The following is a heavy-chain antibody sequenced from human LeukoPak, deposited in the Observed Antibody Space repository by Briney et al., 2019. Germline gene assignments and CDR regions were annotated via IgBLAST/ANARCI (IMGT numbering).Heavy chain of an antibody. J-gene: IGHJ4*02. V-gene: IGHV4-4*09. CDR3: ARHQHQLVTGYDY. CDR1: GGSISSYY. Sequence: PSETLSLTCTVSGGSISSYYWSWIRQPPGEGLEWIGYSCTSGNTNYNPSLMSRVTISVDTSKNQFSLKLISVTAADTAVYYCARHQHQLVTGYDYWGQGTLVTVSS. D-gene: IGHD6-13*01. CDR2: SCTSGNT.